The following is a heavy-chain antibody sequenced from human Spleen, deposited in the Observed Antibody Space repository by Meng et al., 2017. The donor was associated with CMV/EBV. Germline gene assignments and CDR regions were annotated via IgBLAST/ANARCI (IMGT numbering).Heavy chain of an antibody. CDR3: TTGIAVAGTGEFDY. CDR2: IKSKTDGGTT. J-gene: IGHJ4*02. Sequence: GESLKISCAASGFTFSSYAMSWVRQAPGKGLEWVGRIKSKTDGGTTDYAAPVKGRFTISRDDSKNTLYLQMNSLKTEDTAVYYCTTGIAVAGTGEFDYWGQGTLVTVSS. CDR1: GFTFSSYA. D-gene: IGHD6-19*01. V-gene: IGHV3-15*01.